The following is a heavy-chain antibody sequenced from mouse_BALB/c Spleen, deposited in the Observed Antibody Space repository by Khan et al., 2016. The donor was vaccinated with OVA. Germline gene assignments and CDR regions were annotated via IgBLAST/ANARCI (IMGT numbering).Heavy chain of an antibody. CDR2: ISTHYGDA. Sequence: QIQLVQSGAELVRPGVSVKISCKGSGYTFTDYAMHWVKQSHAKSLEWIGVISTHYGDASYNQKFKGKATMTVDKSSSTAYMELARLTSEDSAIYYCARGSGGYRFAYWGQGTLVTVSA. D-gene: IGHD1-3*01. J-gene: IGHJ3*01. CDR1: GYTFTDYA. CDR3: ARGSGGYRFAY. V-gene: IGHV1S137*01.